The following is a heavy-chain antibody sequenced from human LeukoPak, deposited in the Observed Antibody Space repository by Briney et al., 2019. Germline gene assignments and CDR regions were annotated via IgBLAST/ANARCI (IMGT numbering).Heavy chain of an antibody. CDR3: ARDDYGDYLVY. CDR2: IIPIFGTA. D-gene: IGHD4-17*01. CDR1: GGTFSSYA. Sequence: SVKVSCKASGGTFSSYAISWVPQAPGQGLEWMGRIIPIFGTANYAQKFQGRVTITTDESTSTAYMELSSLRSEDTAVYYCARDDYGDYLVYWGQGTLVTVSS. J-gene: IGHJ4*02. V-gene: IGHV1-69*05.